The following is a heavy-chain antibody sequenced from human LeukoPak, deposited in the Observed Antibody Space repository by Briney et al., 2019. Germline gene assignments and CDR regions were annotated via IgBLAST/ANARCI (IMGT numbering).Heavy chain of an antibody. CDR3: ARDAEAASGFMDV. D-gene: IGHD6-13*01. Sequence: PSQTLSLTCTVSVVSIPGYYWGWIRLPPGKGLESIGYIYYSGSTHYNPSLKSRVTISLDTSENQFSLELIALPAVNTAVYYCARDAEAASGFMDVWGKGTTVTVSS. V-gene: IGHV4-59*01. J-gene: IGHJ6*03. CDR2: IYYSGST. CDR1: VVSIPGYY.